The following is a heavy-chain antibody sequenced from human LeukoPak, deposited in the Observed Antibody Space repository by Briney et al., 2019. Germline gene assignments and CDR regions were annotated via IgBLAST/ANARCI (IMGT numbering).Heavy chain of an antibody. CDR2: IYTSGST. CDR1: GGSISSYY. CDR3: ARSAVGGSGNYWYFDL. J-gene: IGHJ2*01. D-gene: IGHD6-25*01. Sequence: SETLSLTCTVSGGSISSYYWSWIRQPAGKGLVWIGRIYTSGSTNYNPSLKSRVTMSVDTSKNQFSLKLSSVTAADTAVYYCARSAVGGSGNYWYFDLWGRGTLVTVSS. V-gene: IGHV4-4*07.